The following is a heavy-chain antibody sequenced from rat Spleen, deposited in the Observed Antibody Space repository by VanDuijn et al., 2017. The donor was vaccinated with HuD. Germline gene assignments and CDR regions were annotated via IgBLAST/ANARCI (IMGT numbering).Heavy chain of an antibody. Sequence: EVQLVESGGGLVQPGRSLKLSCAASGFTFSNYGMHWIRQAPTKGLEWVASISISGGSTYYRDSVKGRFTLSRDNAKSTRYLQMDSLRSEDTATYYCATAGTRVSRFAYWGQGTLVTVSS. CDR1: GFTFSNYG. V-gene: IGHV5-19*01. J-gene: IGHJ3*01. CDR3: ATAGTRVSRFAY. D-gene: IGHD1-4*01. CDR2: ISISGGST.